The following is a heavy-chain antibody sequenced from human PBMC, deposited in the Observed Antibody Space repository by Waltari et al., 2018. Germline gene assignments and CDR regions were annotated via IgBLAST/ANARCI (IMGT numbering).Heavy chain of an antibody. CDR2: IYYSGGT. CDR3: ARAGAVAGTPDWFDP. J-gene: IGHJ5*02. Sequence: QVQLQESGPGLVKPSETLSLTCTVSGGSISSYYWSWIRQPPGKGLEWIGYIYYSGGTNYNPSRRSRVTISVDTSKNQFSLKLSSVTAADTAVYYCARAGAVAGTPDWFDPWGQGTLVTVSS. D-gene: IGHD6-19*01. V-gene: IGHV4-59*01. CDR1: GGSISSYY.